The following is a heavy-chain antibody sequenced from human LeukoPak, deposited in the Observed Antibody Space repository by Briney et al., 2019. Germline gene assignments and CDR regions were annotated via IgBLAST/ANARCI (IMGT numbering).Heavy chain of an antibody. Sequence: ASVKVSCEASGYTFTAYYMHWVQQAPGQGLEWMGWINPNSGGTNYAQKFQGRVTMTRDTSISTAYMELRRLRSDDTAVYYCARVDIVATNHQDFDYWGQGTLVTVSS. CDR2: INPNSGGT. V-gene: IGHV1-2*02. J-gene: IGHJ4*02. CDR1: GYTFTAYY. CDR3: ARVDIVATNHQDFDY. D-gene: IGHD5-12*01.